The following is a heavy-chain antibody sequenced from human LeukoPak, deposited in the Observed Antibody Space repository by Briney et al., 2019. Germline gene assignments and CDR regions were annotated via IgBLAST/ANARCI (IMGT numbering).Heavy chain of an antibody. CDR2: INHSGST. Sequence: PSETLCLTCAVYGGSFSGYYWSWIRQPPGKGLEWIGEINHSGSTNYNPSLKSRVTISVDTSKNQFSLKLSSVTAADTAVYYCASFYSSGFFDYWGQGTLVTVSS. V-gene: IGHV4-34*01. D-gene: IGHD6-19*01. CDR1: GGSFSGYY. CDR3: ASFYSSGFFDY. J-gene: IGHJ4*02.